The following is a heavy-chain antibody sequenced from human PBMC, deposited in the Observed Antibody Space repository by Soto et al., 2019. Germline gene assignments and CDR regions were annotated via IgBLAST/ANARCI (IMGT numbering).Heavy chain of an antibody. CDR2: ISSSSSTI. V-gene: IGHV3-48*02. CDR1: GFTFSSYS. CDR3: ARTSCCDCYSTWFDP. J-gene: IGHJ5*02. D-gene: IGHD2-21*02. Sequence: EVQLVESGGGLVQPGGSLRLSCAASGFTFSSYSMNWVRQAPGKGLEWVSYISSSSSTIYYADSVKGRFTISRDNAKNSLYLHMNSLRDEETAVYYCARTSCCDCYSTWFDPWCQGTLVTVSS.